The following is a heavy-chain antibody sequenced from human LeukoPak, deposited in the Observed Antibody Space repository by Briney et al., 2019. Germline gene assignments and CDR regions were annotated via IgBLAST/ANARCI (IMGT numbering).Heavy chain of an antibody. CDR3: ARGSDFGVVIMQYYYYYIDV. V-gene: IGHV1-8*02. CDR1: GYTFTSYG. D-gene: IGHD3-3*01. J-gene: IGHJ6*03. CDR2: MNPNSGNT. Sequence: ASVKVSCKASGYTFTSYGINWVRQATGQGLEWMGWMNPNSGNTGYAQKFQGRVTMTRNTSISTAYMELSSLRSEHTAVYYCARGSDFGVVIMQYYYYYIDVWGKGTTVTVSS.